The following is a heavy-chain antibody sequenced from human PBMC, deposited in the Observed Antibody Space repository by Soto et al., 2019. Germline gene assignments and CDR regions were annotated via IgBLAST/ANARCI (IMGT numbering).Heavy chain of an antibody. D-gene: IGHD3-10*01. CDR3: ARQGTGRDGYNSYYYGMDV. V-gene: IGHV5-10-1*01. CDR1: GYSFTSYW. Sequence: PGESLRISCKGSGYSFTSYWISWVRQMPGKGLEWMGRIDPSDSYTNYSPSFQGHVTISADKSISTAYLQWSSLKASDTAMYYCARQGTGRDGYNSYYYGMDVWGQGNTVTVSS. J-gene: IGHJ6*02. CDR2: IDPSDSYT.